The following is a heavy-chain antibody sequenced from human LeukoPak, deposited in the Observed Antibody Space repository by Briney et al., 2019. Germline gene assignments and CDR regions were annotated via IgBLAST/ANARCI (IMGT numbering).Heavy chain of an antibody. CDR2: INPNSGGT. CDR3: ARVLAYDSSGYSFQDAFDI. Sequence: ASVKVSCKVSGYTLTKLSMHWVRQAPGQGLEWMGWINPNSGGTNYAQKFQGRVTMTRDTSISTAYMELSRLRSDDTAVYYCARVLAYDSSGYSFQDAFDIWGQGTMVTVSS. CDR1: GYTLTKLS. J-gene: IGHJ3*02. D-gene: IGHD3-22*01. V-gene: IGHV1-2*02.